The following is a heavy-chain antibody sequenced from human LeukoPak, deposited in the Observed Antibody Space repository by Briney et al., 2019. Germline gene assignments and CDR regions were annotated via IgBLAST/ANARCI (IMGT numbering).Heavy chain of an antibody. D-gene: IGHD2-15*01. CDR2: INHSGST. Sequence: PSETLSLPCAVYGGSFSGYYWSWIRQPPGKGLEWIGEINHSGSTNYNPSLKSRVTISVDASKNQFSLKLSSVTAADTAVYYCARGTDIAVVVAASTFDPWGQGTLVTVSS. CDR1: GGSFSGYY. CDR3: ARGTDIAVVVAASTFDP. J-gene: IGHJ5*02. V-gene: IGHV4-34*01.